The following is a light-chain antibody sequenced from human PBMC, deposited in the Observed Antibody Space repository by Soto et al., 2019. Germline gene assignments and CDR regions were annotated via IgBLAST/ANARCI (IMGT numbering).Light chain of an antibody. CDR3: CSHAGSNPYV. V-gene: IGLV2-11*01. CDR2: DIT. J-gene: IGLJ1*01. CDR1: SSDVGAYDS. Sequence: QSALTQPRSVSGSPGQSVTISCTGTSSDVGAYDSVTWYQQHPGKAPKLMIYDITKRPSGVPDRFSGSKSGNTASLTISGLQAEDEADYHRCSHAGSNPYVFGTGTKVTVL.